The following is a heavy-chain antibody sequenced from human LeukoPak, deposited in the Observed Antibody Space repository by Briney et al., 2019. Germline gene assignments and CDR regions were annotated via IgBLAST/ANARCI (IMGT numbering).Heavy chain of an antibody. Sequence: GGSLRLSCAASGFTFSSYAMHWVRQAPGKGLEWVAVISYDGSNKYYADSVKGRFTISRDNSKNTLYPQMNSLRAEDTAVYYCARLYCSSTSCLGIQRAHQIQPASYPYYYYGMDVWGQGTTVTVSS. CDR3: ARLYCSSTSCLGIQRAHQIQPASYPYYYYGMDV. D-gene: IGHD2-2*01. J-gene: IGHJ6*02. CDR1: GFTFSSYA. V-gene: IGHV3-30-3*01. CDR2: ISYDGSNK.